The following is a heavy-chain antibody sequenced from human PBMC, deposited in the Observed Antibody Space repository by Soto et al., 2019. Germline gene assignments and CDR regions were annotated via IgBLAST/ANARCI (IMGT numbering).Heavy chain of an antibody. V-gene: IGHV1-58*02. CDR2: IVVGSGNT. Sequence: SVKVSCKASGYTFASYAISWMRQAPGQRLEWIGWIVVGSGNTNYAQKFQERVTITRDMSTSTAYMELSSLRSEDTAVYYCAADPWELRAFDIWGQGTMVTVSS. CDR3: AADPWELRAFDI. D-gene: IGHD1-26*01. J-gene: IGHJ3*02. CDR1: GYTFASYA.